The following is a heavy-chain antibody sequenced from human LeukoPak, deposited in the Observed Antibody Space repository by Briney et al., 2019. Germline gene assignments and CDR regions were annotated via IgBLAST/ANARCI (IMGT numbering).Heavy chain of an antibody. CDR1: GYTFTSYG. D-gene: IGHD2-15*01. J-gene: IGHJ4*02. CDR3: AREVRTWELLTLYYSDY. V-gene: IGHV1-18*01. Sequence: ASVKVSCKASGYTFTSYGISWVRQAPGQGLEWMGWISAYNGNTNYAQKLQGRVTMTTDTSTSTAYMELRSLRSDDTAVYYCAREVRTWELLTLYYSDYWGQGTLVTVSS. CDR2: ISAYNGNT.